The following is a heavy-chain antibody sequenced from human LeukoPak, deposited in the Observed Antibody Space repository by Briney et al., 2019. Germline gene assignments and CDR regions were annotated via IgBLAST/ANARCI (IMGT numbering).Heavy chain of an antibody. CDR1: GFTFGDYY. Sequence: GGSLRLSCAASGFTFGDYYMSWIRQAPGKGLEWVSYISSSGSTIYYADSVKGRFTISRDNAKNSLYLQMNSLRAEDTAVYYCASTYDSSGYYYALTPDQPEYFQHWGQGTLVTVSS. V-gene: IGHV3-11*01. CDR2: ISSSGSTI. CDR3: ASTYDSSGYYYALTPDQPEYFQH. D-gene: IGHD3-22*01. J-gene: IGHJ1*01.